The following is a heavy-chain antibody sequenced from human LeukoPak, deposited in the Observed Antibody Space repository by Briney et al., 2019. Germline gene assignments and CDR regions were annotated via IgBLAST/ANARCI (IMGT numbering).Heavy chain of an antibody. CDR1: GFTFSSYE. Sequence: PGGSLRLSCAASGFTFSSYEMNWVRQAPGKGLEWVSYISSSGSTIYYADSVKGRFTISRDNAKNSLYLQMNSLKAEDTAVYYCARDGPVGQWLDHTFDYWGQGTLVTVSS. J-gene: IGHJ4*02. CDR3: ARDGPVGQWLDHTFDY. CDR2: ISSSGSTI. V-gene: IGHV3-48*03. D-gene: IGHD6-19*01.